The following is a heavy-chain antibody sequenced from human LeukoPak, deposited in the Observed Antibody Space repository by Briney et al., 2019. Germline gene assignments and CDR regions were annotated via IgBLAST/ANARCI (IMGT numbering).Heavy chain of an antibody. CDR2: VDPEDGET. V-gene: IGHV1-69-2*01. Sequence: GASVKISCKVSGYTFTDYYMHWVQQAPGKGLERMGLVDPEDGETIYAEKFQGRVTITADTSTDTAYMELSSLRSEDTAVYYCATERRRYYDSSGYSAGFDYWGQRTLVTVSS. J-gene: IGHJ4*02. CDR3: ATERRRYYDSSGYSAGFDY. CDR1: GYTFTDYY. D-gene: IGHD3-22*01.